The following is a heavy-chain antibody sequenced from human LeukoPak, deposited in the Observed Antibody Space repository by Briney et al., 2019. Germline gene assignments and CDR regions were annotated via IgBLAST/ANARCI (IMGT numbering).Heavy chain of an antibody. CDR3: ARDDCSSASCYFWDS. Sequence: PGGSLRLSCAASGFTFRGYSMNWVRQAPAKGLEWVSYISSSSSTIYYADSVKGRFTISRGNAKNSLYLQMNSLRAEDTAVYYCARDDCSSASCYFWDSWGQGTLVTVSS. CDR2: ISSSSSTI. V-gene: IGHV3-48*01. CDR1: GFTFRGYS. D-gene: IGHD2-2*01. J-gene: IGHJ4*02.